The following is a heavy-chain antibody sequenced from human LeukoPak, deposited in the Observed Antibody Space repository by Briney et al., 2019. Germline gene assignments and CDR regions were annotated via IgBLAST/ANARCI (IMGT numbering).Heavy chain of an antibody. D-gene: IGHD2-2*02. CDR1: GFTFSSYA. Sequence: GGSLRLSCAASGFTFSSYAMSWVRQAPGKGLEWVSAISGSGGSTYYADSVKGRFTISRDNAKNSLYLQMNSLRAEDTALYYCARAIGVTCISTSCYSFDYWGQGTLSPSPQ. V-gene: IGHV3-23*01. CDR3: ARAIGVTCISTSCYSFDY. J-gene: IGHJ4*02. CDR2: ISGSGGST.